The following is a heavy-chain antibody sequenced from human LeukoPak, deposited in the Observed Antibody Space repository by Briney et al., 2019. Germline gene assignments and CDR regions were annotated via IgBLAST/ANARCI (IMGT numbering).Heavy chain of an antibody. CDR1: GGSISSSSYY. D-gene: IGHD3-10*01. CDR2: IYYSGST. V-gene: IGHV4-39*01. J-gene: IGHJ4*02. CDR3: ARHDYYGSRSYYTFDY. Sequence: ASETLSLTCTVSGGSISSSSYYWGWIRQPPGKGLEWIGSIYYSGSTYYNPSLKSRVTISVDTSKNQFSLKLSSVTAADTAVYYCARHDYYGSRSYYTFDYWGQGTLATVSS.